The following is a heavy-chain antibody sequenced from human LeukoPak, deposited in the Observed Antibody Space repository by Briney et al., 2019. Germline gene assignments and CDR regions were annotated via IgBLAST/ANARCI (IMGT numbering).Heavy chain of an antibody. J-gene: IGHJ4*02. CDR3: ARDLSTDYDILTGYLGY. V-gene: IGHV3-48*03. CDR1: GFTFSSYE. D-gene: IGHD3-9*01. CDR2: ISSSGSTI. Sequence: GGSLRLSCAASGFTFSSYEMNWVRQAPGKGLEWVSYISSSGSTIYYADSVKGRFTISRDNAKNSLYLQMNSLRAEDTAVYYCARDLSTDYDILTGYLGYWGQGTLVTVSS.